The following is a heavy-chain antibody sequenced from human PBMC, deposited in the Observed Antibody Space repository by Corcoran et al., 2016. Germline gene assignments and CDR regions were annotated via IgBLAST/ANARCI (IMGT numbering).Heavy chain of an antibody. J-gene: IGHJ4*02. CDR1: GFTFSNYG. CDR2: ISYDGSNK. CDR3: AKGGDTGLVWALSDS. D-gene: IGHD6-19*01. Sequence: QVQLVESGGGVVQPGGSLRLSCAASGFTFSNYGMYWVRQAPGKGLEWVAVISYDGSNKYYAESVEGRFTISRDSSTVYLQMYSVGPEDTAMYYCAKGGDTGLVWALSDSWGPGTLVTVSS. V-gene: IGHV3-30*18.